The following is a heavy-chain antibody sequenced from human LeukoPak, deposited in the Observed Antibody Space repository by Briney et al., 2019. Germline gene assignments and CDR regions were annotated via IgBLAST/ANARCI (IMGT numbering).Heavy chain of an antibody. J-gene: IGHJ4*02. V-gene: IGHV4-34*01. D-gene: IGHD3-10*02. Sequence: PSETLSLTCAVYGGSFSGCYWSWIRQPPGKGLEWIGEINHSGSTNYNPSLKSRVTISVDTSKNQFSLKLSSVTAADTAVYYCARHELFDYFDYWGQGTLVTVSS. CDR1: GGSFSGCY. CDR3: ARHELFDYFDY. CDR2: INHSGST.